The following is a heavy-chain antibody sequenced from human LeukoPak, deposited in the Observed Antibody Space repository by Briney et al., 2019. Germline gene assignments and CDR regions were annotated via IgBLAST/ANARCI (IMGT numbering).Heavy chain of an antibody. CDR3: ARDLRITMPGAIFDY. CDR1: GFTFSSYW. D-gene: IGHD3-10*02. CDR2: IKQDGSEK. J-gene: IGHJ4*02. V-gene: IGHV3-7*01. Sequence: PGGSLRLSCAASGFTFSSYWMSWVRQAPGKGLEWVANIKQDGSEKYYVDSVKGRFTISRDNAKNSLYLQMNSLRAEDTAVYYCARDLRITMPGAIFDYWGQGTLVTVSS.